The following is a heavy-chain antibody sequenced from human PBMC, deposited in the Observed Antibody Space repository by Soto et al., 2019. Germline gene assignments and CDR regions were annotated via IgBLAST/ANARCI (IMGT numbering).Heavy chain of an antibody. V-gene: IGHV4-39*01. J-gene: IGHJ4*02. Sequence: QLQLQESGPGLVKPPETLSLTCTVSGGSISSSSYYWGWIRQPPGKGLEWIGSIYYSGSTYYNPSLKSRATISVDTSKNQFSLKLSSVTAADTAVYYCARHGERGSSSSIDYWGQGTLVTVSS. CDR2: IYYSGST. D-gene: IGHD6-6*01. CDR1: GGSISSSSYY. CDR3: ARHGERGSSSSIDY.